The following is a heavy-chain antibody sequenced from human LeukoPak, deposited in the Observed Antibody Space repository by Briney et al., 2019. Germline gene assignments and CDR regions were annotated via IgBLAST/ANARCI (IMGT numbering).Heavy chain of an antibody. CDR1: GYTFTSYY. CDR2: INPSGGST. D-gene: IGHD4-23*01. V-gene: IGHV1-46*01. Sequence: EASVKVSCKASGYTFTSYYMHWVRQAPGQGLEWMGIINPSGGSTNYAQKFQGRVTMTRDMSTSTLYMELSSLRSEDTAVYYCARAYGGNHDRDLDAFDIWGQGTMVTVSS. CDR3: ARAYGGNHDRDLDAFDI. J-gene: IGHJ3*02.